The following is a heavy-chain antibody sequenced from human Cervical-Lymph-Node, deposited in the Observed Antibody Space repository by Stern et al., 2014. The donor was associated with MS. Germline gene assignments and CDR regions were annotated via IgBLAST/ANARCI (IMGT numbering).Heavy chain of an antibody. V-gene: IGHV1-18*01. CDR3: SRCLLGTENAFDI. CDR2: ISDYNGNT. J-gene: IGHJ3*02. CDR1: GYTFTNYG. D-gene: IGHD2-15*01. Sequence: VQLVQSGAEVKQPGGSVKVSCKASGYTFTNYGISWVRQAPGQGLEWMGWISDYNGNTNYTHQLQGRLTMSTNTSTNAAYMVLRSLRSDDTAVYYCSRCLLGTENAFDIWGQGTMVTVSS.